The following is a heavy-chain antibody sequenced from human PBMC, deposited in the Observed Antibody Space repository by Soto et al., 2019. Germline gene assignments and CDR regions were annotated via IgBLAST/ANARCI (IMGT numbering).Heavy chain of an antibody. CDR2: ISAYNGNT. J-gene: IGHJ4*02. D-gene: IGHD3-9*01. Sequence: ASVKVSCKASGYTFTSYGISWVRRAPGQGLEWMGWISAYNGNTNYAQKLQGRVTMTTDTSTSTAYMELRSLRSDDTAVYYCARTYYHILTGYSPLQYWGPGTLVIVS. CDR1: GYTFTSYG. V-gene: IGHV1-18*01. CDR3: ARTYYHILTGYSPLQY.